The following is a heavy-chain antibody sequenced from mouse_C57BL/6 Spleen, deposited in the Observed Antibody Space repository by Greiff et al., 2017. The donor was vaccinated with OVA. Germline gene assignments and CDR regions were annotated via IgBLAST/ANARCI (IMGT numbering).Heavy chain of an antibody. V-gene: IGHV1-18*01. D-gene: IGHD2-4*01. CDR3: ARRYYDYDEEGAWFAY. Sequence: EVQLQQSGPELVKPGASVKIPCKASGYTFTDYNMDWVKQSHGKSLEWIGDINPNNGGTIYNQKFKGKATLTVDKSSSTAYMKLRSLTSEDTAVYYCARRYYDYDEEGAWFAYWGQGTLVTVSA. CDR1: GYTFTDYN. CDR2: INPNNGGT. J-gene: IGHJ3*01.